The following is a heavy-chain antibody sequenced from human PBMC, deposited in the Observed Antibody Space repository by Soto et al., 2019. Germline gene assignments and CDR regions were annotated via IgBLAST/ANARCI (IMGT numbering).Heavy chain of an antibody. J-gene: IGHJ4*02. CDR2: ISSTSGHI. CDR3: ARDLGSGWTLDY. V-gene: IGHV3-21*01. D-gene: IGHD6-19*01. CDR1: GFIFNTYS. Sequence: PGGSLRLSCAASGFIFNTYSMNWVRQSPGKGLEWVSGISSTSGHIYYADSVKGRFTISRDNAKSSLFLQMNSLRAEDTAVYYCARDLGSGWTLDYWGQGTLVTVSS.